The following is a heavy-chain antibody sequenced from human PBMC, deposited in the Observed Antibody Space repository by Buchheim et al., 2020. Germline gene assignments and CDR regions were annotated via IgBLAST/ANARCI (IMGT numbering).Heavy chain of an antibody. D-gene: IGHD4-11*01. CDR3: ARDFGLMTTVTTYFDY. J-gene: IGHJ4*02. CDR2: IWYDGSNK. CDR1: GFTFSSYG. Sequence: QVQLVESGGGVVQPGRSLRLSCAASGFTFSSYGMHWVRQAPGKGLEWVAVIWYDGSNKYYADSVKGRFTISRDNSKTTLYLQMNSLRAEDTAVYYCARDFGLMTTVTTYFDYWGQGTL. V-gene: IGHV3-33*01.